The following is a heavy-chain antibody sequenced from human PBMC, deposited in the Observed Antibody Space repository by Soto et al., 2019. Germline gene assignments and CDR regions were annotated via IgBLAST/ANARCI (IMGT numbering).Heavy chain of an antibody. CDR2: IYQSGST. CDR3: TRNYGDYPNWFDP. CDR1: GDSIRSGAYS. Sequence: QLQLQESGSGLVKPAQTLSLTCTVSGDSIRSGAYSWSWLRQPPGKGPEWIGYIYQSGSTYYNPSLKSRVTISVDKSKHQFPLKLGSVTAAAAAVYYCTRNYGDYPNWFDPWGQGPLVTLSS. D-gene: IGHD4-17*01. V-gene: IGHV4-30-2*01. J-gene: IGHJ5*02.